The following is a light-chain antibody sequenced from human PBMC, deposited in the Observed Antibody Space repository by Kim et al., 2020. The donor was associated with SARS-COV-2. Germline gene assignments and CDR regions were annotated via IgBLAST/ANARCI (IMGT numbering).Light chain of an antibody. J-gene: IGKJ5*01. V-gene: IGKV3-20*01. CDR3: QQYGGSPPIT. CDR1: QPISPNK. CDR2: GAS. Sequence: GERAPPCCRASQPISPNKLAGYQQRPGQPPGLLMYGASTRATDVPDRVSRRGSETDFTLTISRLETEDFAVFYCQQYGGSPPITFGQGTRLEIK.